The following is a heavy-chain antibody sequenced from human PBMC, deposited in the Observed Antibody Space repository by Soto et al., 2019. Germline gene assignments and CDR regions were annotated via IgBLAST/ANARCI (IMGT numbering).Heavy chain of an antibody. CDR1: GFTFSDYN. CDR2: ISSGSYTI. J-gene: IGHJ4*02. Sequence: VGSLRLSCAASGFTFSDYNMNWVRQAPGKGLEWISYISSGSYTIHYADSVKGRFTISRDNAKNSLYLQMNSLRDEDTAVYFCARDDRYSSSWYHYFDSWGQGSLVTV. D-gene: IGHD6-13*01. V-gene: IGHV3-48*02. CDR3: ARDDRYSSSWYHYFDS.